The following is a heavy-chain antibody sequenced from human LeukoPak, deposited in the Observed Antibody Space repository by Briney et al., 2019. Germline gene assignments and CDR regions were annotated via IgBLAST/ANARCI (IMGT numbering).Heavy chain of an antibody. CDR3: ARLVGATTCFDY. D-gene: IGHD1-26*01. V-gene: IGHV4-39*01. Sequence: SETLSLTCTVSGGSISSSSYYWGWIRQPPGKGREGIGTIYYAGSTYYNPSLKSRVTISVDTSKNQFSLKLSSVTAADTAVYYCARLVGATTCFDYWGQGTLVTVSS. CDR1: GGSISSSSYY. CDR2: IYYAGST. J-gene: IGHJ4*02.